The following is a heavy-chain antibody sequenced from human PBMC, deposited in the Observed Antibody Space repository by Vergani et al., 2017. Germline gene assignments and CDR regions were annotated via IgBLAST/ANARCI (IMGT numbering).Heavy chain of an antibody. V-gene: IGHV1-69*01. J-gene: IGHJ4*02. CDR3: ARSVGSSSRPAYYFDY. Sequence: QVQLVQSGAEVKKPGSSVKVSCKASGGTFSSYAISWVRQAPGQGLEWMGGIIPIFGTANYAQKFQGRVTSTADESTSTAYMELSSLRSEDTAVYYCARSVGSSSRPAYYFDYWGQGTLVTVSS. D-gene: IGHD6-13*01. CDR2: IIPIFGTA. CDR1: GGTFSSYA.